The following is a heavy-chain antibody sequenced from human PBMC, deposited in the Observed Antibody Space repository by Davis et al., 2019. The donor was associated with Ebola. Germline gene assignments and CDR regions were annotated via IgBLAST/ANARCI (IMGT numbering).Heavy chain of an antibody. CDR2: ISAYNGNT. J-gene: IGHJ4*02. V-gene: IGHV1-18*04. Sequence: ASVKVSCKASGYTFTSYYMHWVRQAPGQGLEWMGWISAYNGNTNYAQKLQGRVTMTTDTSTSTAYMELRSLRSDDTAVYYCAILRSLVGWGQGTLVTVSS. CDR3: AILRSLVG. CDR1: GYTFTSYY. D-gene: IGHD3-3*01.